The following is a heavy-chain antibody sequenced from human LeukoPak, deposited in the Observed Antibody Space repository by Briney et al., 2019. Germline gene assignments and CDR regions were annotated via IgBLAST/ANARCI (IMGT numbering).Heavy chain of an antibody. Sequence: PGGSLRLSCAASGFTFSSYWMSWVRQAPGKGLEWVASIKQDGSEKYYVDSVKGRFTISRDNAKNSLYLQMNSLRAEDTAVYYCARVLTVTNAPIDYWGQGTLVTVSS. CDR1: GFTFSSYW. CDR3: ARVLTVTNAPIDY. V-gene: IGHV3-7*01. D-gene: IGHD4-17*01. CDR2: IKQDGSEK. J-gene: IGHJ4*02.